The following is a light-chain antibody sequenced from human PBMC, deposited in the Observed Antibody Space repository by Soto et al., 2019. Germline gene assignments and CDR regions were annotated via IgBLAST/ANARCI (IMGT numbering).Light chain of an antibody. CDR1: QSVGNN. Sequence: EVVLTQSPATLSVSPGERATLSCRTSQSVGNNLAWYQQKPGQAPRLLMYGAFIRATGLPVRFRGTGSGTEFTLTSSGLQSEDVDLYYCQQYDKWPYTFGQGTKLETK. J-gene: IGKJ2*01. CDR2: GAF. V-gene: IGKV3-15*01. CDR3: QQYDKWPYT.